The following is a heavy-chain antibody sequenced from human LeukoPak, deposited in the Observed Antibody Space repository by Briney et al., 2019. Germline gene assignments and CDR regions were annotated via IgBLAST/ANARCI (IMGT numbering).Heavy chain of an antibody. CDR3: ARRSFPYYDFWSGWYNWFDP. V-gene: IGHV4-34*01. D-gene: IGHD3-3*01. Sequence: KPSETLSLTCAVYGESFSGYYWSWIRQPPGKGLEWIGEINHSGSTNYNPSLKSRVTISVDTSKNQFSLKLSSVTAADTAVYYCARRSFPYYDFWSGWYNWFDPWGQGTLVTVSS. CDR2: INHSGST. CDR1: GESFSGYY. J-gene: IGHJ5*02.